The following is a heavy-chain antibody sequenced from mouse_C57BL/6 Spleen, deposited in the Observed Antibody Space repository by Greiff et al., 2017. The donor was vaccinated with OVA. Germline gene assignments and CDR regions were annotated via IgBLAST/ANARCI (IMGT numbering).Heavy chain of an antibody. Sequence: VQLQQSGAELVRPGASVTLSCKASGYTFTDYEMHWVKQTPVHGLEWIGAIDPETGGTAYNQKFKGKAILTADKSSSTAYMEIRSLTSEDSAVYYCTGYYYGSSYYWGQGTTLTVSS. V-gene: IGHV1-15*01. CDR3: TGYYYGSSYY. CDR1: GYTFTDYE. J-gene: IGHJ2*01. D-gene: IGHD1-1*01. CDR2: IDPETGGT.